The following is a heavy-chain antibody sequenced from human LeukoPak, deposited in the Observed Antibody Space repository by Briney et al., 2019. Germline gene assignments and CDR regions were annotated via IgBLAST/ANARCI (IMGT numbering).Heavy chain of an antibody. J-gene: IGHJ3*02. Sequence: TGGSLRLSCAASGFTFSSYAMSWVRQAPGKGLEWVSAISGSGGSTYYADSVKGRFTISRDNSKNTLYLQMNSLRAEDTAVYYCAKDPPTIVVVTEDAFDIWGQGTMVTVSS. CDR3: AKDPPTIVVVTEDAFDI. V-gene: IGHV3-23*01. CDR1: GFTFSSYA. D-gene: IGHD2-21*02. CDR2: ISGSGGST.